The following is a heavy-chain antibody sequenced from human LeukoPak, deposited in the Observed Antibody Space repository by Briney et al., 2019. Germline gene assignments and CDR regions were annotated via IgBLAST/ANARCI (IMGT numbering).Heavy chain of an antibody. Sequence: GASVKVSCKASGGTFSSYAISWVRQAPGQGLEWMGWMNPNSGNTGYAQKFQGRVTMTRNTSISTAYMELSSLRSEDTAVYYCARSYDSSGYYGYWGQGTLVTVSS. D-gene: IGHD3-22*01. J-gene: IGHJ4*02. V-gene: IGHV1-8*02. CDR3: ARSYDSSGYYGY. CDR2: MNPNSGNT. CDR1: GGTFSSYA.